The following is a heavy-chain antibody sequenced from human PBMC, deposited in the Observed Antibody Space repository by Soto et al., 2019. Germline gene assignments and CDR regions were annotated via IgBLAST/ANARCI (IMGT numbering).Heavy chain of an antibody. J-gene: IGHJ6*02. CDR3: AKDQDYYDSSGQEDYYYYGMDV. CDR1: GFTVSSNY. Sequence: GGSLRLSCAASGFTVSSNYMSWVRQAPGKGLEWVSVIYSGGSTYYADSVKGRFTISRDNSKNTLYLQMNSLRAEDTAVYYCAKDQDYYDSSGQEDYYYYGMDVWGQGTTVTVS. CDR2: IYSGGST. D-gene: IGHD3-22*01. V-gene: IGHV3-66*01.